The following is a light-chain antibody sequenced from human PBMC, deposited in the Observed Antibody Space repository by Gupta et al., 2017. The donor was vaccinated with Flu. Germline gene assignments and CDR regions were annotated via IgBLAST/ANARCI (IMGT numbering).Light chain of an antibody. Sequence: DIQMTQSPSSLSASVGDRVTITCRASQSISSYLNWYQQKPGKAPKLLIYAASSLQRGVTSRFSGSGDATDFTLTISSRQPEDFATYDCQQMNSTQPMSTFGQGTKLEIK. CDR2: AAS. J-gene: IGKJ2*01. V-gene: IGKV1-39*01. CDR3: QQMNSTQPMST. CDR1: QSISSY.